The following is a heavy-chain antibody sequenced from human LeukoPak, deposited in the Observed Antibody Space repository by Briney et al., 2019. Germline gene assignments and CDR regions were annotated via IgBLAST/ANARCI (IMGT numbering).Heavy chain of an antibody. J-gene: IGHJ4*02. D-gene: IGHD3-10*01. V-gene: IGHV1-2*02. CDR3: ARVGNRGGSGSYHIDY. CDR1: GYTFTGYY. CDR2: INPNSGGT. Sequence: GASVKVSCKASGYTFTGYYMHWVRQAPGQGLEWMGWINPNSGGTNYAQKFQGRVTMTRDTSISTAYMELSRLRSDDTAVYYCARVGNRGGSGSYHIDYWGQGTLVTVSS.